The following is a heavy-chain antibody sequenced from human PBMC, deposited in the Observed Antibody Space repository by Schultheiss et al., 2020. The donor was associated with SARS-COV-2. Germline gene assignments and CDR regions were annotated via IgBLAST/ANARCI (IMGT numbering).Heavy chain of an antibody. CDR2: IKSKTDGGTT. Sequence: GALRLSCAASGFTFSNAWMSWVRQAPGKGLEWVGRIKSKTDGGTTDYAAPVKGRFTITRDDSKNTLYLQMNSLKTEDTAVYYCTTEDIVVVPAAVDYWGQGTLVTVSS. D-gene: IGHD2-2*01. CDR3: TTEDIVVVPAAVDY. J-gene: IGHJ4*02. V-gene: IGHV3-15*01. CDR1: GFTFSNAW.